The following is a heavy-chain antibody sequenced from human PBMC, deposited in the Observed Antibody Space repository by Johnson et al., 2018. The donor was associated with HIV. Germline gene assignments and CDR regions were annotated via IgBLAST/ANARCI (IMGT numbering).Heavy chain of an antibody. CDR2: ISYDGSNK. Sequence: VHLVESGGGVVQPGRSLRLSCAASGFTFSSYAIHWVRQAPGKGLEWVAVISYDGSNKYYADSVKGRFTISRDNSKNTLYLQMNSLRAEDTAVYYCARDGPTRLVGARGVFDAFDIWGQGTMVTVSS. J-gene: IGHJ3*02. CDR3: ARDGPTRLVGARGVFDAFDI. V-gene: IGHV3-30*04. D-gene: IGHD1-26*01. CDR1: GFTFSSYA.